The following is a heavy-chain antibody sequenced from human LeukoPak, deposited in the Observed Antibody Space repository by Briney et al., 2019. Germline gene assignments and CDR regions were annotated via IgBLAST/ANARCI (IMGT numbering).Heavy chain of an antibody. D-gene: IGHD3-10*01. J-gene: IGHJ6*02. CDR1: GFTFSNSW. Sequence: GGSLRLSCAASGFTFSNSWINWVRQAPGKGLEWVSAISGSGGSTYYADSVKGRFTISRDNSKNTLYLQMNSLRAEDTAVYYCAKGPLYGSGSPSYGMDVWGQGTTVTVSS. V-gene: IGHV3-23*01. CDR3: AKGPLYGSGSPSYGMDV. CDR2: ISGSGGST.